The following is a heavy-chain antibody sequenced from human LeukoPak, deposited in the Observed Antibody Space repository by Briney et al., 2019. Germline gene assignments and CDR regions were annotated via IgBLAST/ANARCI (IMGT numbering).Heavy chain of an antibody. CDR3: ARRGGLYCSGGRCYHYYFDY. CDR1: GGSISSYY. J-gene: IGHJ4*02. D-gene: IGHD2-15*01. CDR2: IYYNGST. V-gene: IGHV4-59*08. Sequence: SETLSLTCSASGGSISSYYWSWVRQPPGKGLEWIGYIYYNGSTNYNPSLKSRVTISVDTSKNQFSLRLSSVTAADTAVYYCARRGGLYCSGGRCYHYYFDYWGQGTLVTVSS.